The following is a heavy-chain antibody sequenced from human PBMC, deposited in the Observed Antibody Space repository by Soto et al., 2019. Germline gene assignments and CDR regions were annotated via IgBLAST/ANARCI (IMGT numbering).Heavy chain of an antibody. CDR2: INPSGGST. CDR3: AREEQQMDAFDI. J-gene: IGHJ3*02. CDR1: GYTFTSYY. V-gene: IGHV1-46*01. D-gene: IGHD6-13*01. Sequence: ASVKVSCKASGYTFTSYYMHWVRQAPGQGLEWMGIINPSGGSTSYAQKFQGRVTMTRDTSTSTVYMELSSLRSEDTAVYDGAREEQQMDAFDIWGQGTMVTVAS.